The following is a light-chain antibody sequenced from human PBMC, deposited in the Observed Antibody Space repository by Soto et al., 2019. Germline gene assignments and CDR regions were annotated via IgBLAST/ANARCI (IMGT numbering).Light chain of an antibody. CDR3: SSYTSSGTYA. CDR2: EVS. J-gene: IGLJ1*01. Sequence: QSALTQPASVSGSPGQSITISCTGTSSDVGGYNYVSWYQQHPGKAPKVMIYEVSNWPSGVSNRFSGSKSGNTASLTISGLQAEDEADYYCSSYTSSGTYAFGTGTKVTVL. CDR1: SSDVGGYNY. V-gene: IGLV2-14*01.